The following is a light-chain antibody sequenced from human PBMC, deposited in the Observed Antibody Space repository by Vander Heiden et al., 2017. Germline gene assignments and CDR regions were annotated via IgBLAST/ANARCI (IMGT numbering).Light chain of an antibody. CDR3: QQYGSALPYT. Sequence: EIVLTHSPGTLSLSPGERATLSCRASQSVSSSYLAWYQQKPGQAPRLLIYGASSRATGIPDRFSGSGYGTDFTLTISRLEPEDFAVYYCQQYGSALPYTFGQGTKLEIK. J-gene: IGKJ2*01. CDR2: GAS. CDR1: QSVSSSY. V-gene: IGKV3-20*01.